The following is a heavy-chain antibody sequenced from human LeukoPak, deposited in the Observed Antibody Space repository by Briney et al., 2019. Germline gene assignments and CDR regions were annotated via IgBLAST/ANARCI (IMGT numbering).Heavy chain of an antibody. CDR2: IYSGGST. V-gene: IGHV3-53*01. D-gene: IGHD1-1*01. Sequence: GGSLRLSCAASGFTVSSNYMSWVRQAPGKGLEWVSVIYSGGSTYYADSVKGRFTISRDNSKNTLYLQMNSLRAEDTAVYYCARVPKDSTTPYWYFDLWGRGTVVTVSS. CDR3: ARVPKDSTTPYWYFDL. CDR1: GFTVSSNY. J-gene: IGHJ2*01.